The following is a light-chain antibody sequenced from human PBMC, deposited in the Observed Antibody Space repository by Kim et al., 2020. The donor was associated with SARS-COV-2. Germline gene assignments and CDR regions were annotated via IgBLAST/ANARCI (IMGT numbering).Light chain of an antibody. CDR3: QQTYSTPYT. V-gene: IGKV1-39*01. CDR1: QSISAY. CDR2: AAS. J-gene: IGKJ2*01. Sequence: SASAGDRVTKTCRASQSISAYLNWYQHKAGKAPKLLIYAASSLQSVVSSRFSGSGFGTDFTLTISSLQPEDFATYYCQQTYSTPYTFGQGTKLEI.